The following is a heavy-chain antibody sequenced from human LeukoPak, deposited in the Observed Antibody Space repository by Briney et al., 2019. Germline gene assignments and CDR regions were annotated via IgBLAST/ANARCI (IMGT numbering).Heavy chain of an antibody. J-gene: IGHJ5*02. CDR1: GGSISSSSYY. V-gene: IGHV4-39*01. Sequence: PSETLSLTCTVSGGSISSSSYYWGWIRQPPGKGLEWIGSIYYSGNTYYNPSLKSRVTISADTSKNQFSLNLSSVTAADTAVYYCASTYNWNYHWGQGTLVTVSS. CDR3: ASTYNWNYH. CDR2: IYYSGNT. D-gene: IGHD3-16*01.